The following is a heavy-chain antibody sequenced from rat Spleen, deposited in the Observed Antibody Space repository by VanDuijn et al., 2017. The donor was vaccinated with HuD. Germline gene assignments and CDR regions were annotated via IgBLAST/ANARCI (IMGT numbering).Heavy chain of an antibody. Sequence: EVQLVEAGGGLVQPGRSLKLSCAVSGFIFSNYDMAWVRQAPKKGLEWVATIIYDGSRTYYRDSVKGRFTISRDNAKSTLLLQMNSLRSEDTATYYCVKEANYGGLMDAWGQGASVTVSS. CDR3: VKEANYGGLMDA. CDR2: IIYDGSRT. CDR1: GFIFSNYD. D-gene: IGHD1-11*01. J-gene: IGHJ4*01. V-gene: IGHV5S10*01.